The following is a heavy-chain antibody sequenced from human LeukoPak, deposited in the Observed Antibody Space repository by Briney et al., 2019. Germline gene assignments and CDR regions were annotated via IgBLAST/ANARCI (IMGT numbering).Heavy chain of an antibody. D-gene: IGHD2-8*02. J-gene: IGHJ4*02. V-gene: IGHV3-23*01. CDR1: GFTFSTYA. CDR2: ISGNGDNT. CDR3: AKDLRGRVALADY. Sequence: GGSLRLSCAASGFTFSTYAMSWVRQAPGKGLEWVSAISGNGDNTYYADSVKGRLAISRDNSKNTLYLQMNSLRADDTALYYCAKDLRGRVALADYWGQGTLVTVSS.